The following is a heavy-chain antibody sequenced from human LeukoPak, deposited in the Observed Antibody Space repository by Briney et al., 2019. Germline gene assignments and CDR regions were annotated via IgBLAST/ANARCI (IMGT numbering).Heavy chain of an antibody. CDR2: IRYDGSNK. CDR1: GFTFSSYG. CDR3: ARSLSHTAMAVLY. D-gene: IGHD5-18*01. Sequence: GGSLRLSCAASGFTFSSYGMHWVRQAPGKGLEWVAFIRYDGSNKYYADSVKGRFTISRDNSKNTLYLQRNSLRAEDTAVYYCARSLSHTAMAVLYWGQGTLVTVSS. V-gene: IGHV3-30*02. J-gene: IGHJ4*02.